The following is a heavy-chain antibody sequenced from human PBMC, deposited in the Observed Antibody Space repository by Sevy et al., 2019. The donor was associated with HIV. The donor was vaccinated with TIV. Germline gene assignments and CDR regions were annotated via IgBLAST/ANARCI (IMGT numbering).Heavy chain of an antibody. V-gene: IGHV5-51*01. D-gene: IGHD3-10*01. Sequence: GESLKISCKGSGFTFTNYWIAWVRQMPGKGLEWRGIIYPGDSDTRYSPSFQGQVTISADKSITTAYLQWSRLKASDTAMYYCARKYYYGSGNYCDAISRFGYWGQGTLVTVSS. CDR3: ARKYYYGSGNYCDAISRFGY. CDR1: GFTFTNYW. J-gene: IGHJ4*02. CDR2: IYPGDSDT.